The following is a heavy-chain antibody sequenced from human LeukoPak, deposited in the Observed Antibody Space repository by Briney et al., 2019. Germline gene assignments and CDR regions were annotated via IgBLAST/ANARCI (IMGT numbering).Heavy chain of an antibody. CDR3: GRDPNRDYVGAFEF. J-gene: IGHJ3*01. CDR1: GFTFSKYA. Sequence: GGSLRLSCAASGFTFSKYALVWVRQAPGKGLEWVSASSSGGSNPLYADAVKGRFTISRDNSKNTLYLQMNSLRAEDTAVYYCGRDPNRDYVGAFEFWGRGTMVIVSS. V-gene: IGHV3-23*01. CDR2: SSSGGSNP. D-gene: IGHD4/OR15-4a*01.